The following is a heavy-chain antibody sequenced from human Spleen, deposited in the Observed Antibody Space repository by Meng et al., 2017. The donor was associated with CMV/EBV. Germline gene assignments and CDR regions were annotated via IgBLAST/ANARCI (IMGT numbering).Heavy chain of an antibody. Sequence: GESLKISCISSGFSFSDYWMSWVRQAPGKGLDWVASINPDESDALYVDSVKGRFTISRDNTQNSLYLQMRSVKDEDTAVYFCARLRGGVTTYDYWGQGTLVTVSS. CDR2: INPDESDA. V-gene: IGHV3-7*01. J-gene: IGHJ4*02. CDR1: GFSFSDYW. CDR3: ARLRGGVTTYDY. D-gene: IGHD4-17*01.